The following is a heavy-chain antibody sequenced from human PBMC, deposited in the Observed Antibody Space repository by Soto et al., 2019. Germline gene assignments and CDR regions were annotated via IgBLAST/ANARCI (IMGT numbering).Heavy chain of an antibody. CDR3: ARGVPEGGGMDV. J-gene: IGHJ6*02. CDR2: IYSSGSP. Sequence: SETLSLTCTVSGDSISNRYNFWGWIRQPPGKGLEWSGSIYSSGSPYYNRSRKSRVTTSVDTSKNQFSLKVSAVTAADTAVYYCARGVPEGGGMDVWGQGTTVTVSS. V-gene: IGHV4-39*07. D-gene: IGHD3-16*01. CDR1: GDSISNRYNF.